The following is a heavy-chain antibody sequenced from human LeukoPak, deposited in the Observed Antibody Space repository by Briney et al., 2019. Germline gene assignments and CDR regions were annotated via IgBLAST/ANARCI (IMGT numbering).Heavy chain of an antibody. Sequence: PGGSLRLSCAASGFTFSSYSMNWVRQAPGKGLEWVSSISSSSYIYYADSVKGRFTISRDNAKNSLYLQMNRLRAEDTAVHYCARDGIAAAGTPLDYWGQGTLVTVSS. V-gene: IGHV3-21*01. J-gene: IGHJ4*02. CDR3: ARDGIAAAGTPLDY. CDR2: ISSSSYI. D-gene: IGHD6-13*01. CDR1: GFTFSSYS.